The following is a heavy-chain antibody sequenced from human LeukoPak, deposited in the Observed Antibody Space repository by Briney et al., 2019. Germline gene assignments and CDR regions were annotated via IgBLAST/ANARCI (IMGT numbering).Heavy chain of an antibody. J-gene: IGHJ4*02. Sequence: GGSLRLSCAASGFTSGFTFDDYGMNWVRQVPGKGLEWVSGISGDGGRTGSADSVQGRFTISRDNSRNSLHLQMNSLRVEDTAFYYCVKDSNYDFWSGYYKGFDNWGQGTLVTVSS. V-gene: IGHV3-20*04. CDR1: GFTFDDYG. CDR3: VKDSNYDFWSGYYKGFDN. CDR2: ISGDGGRT. D-gene: IGHD3-3*01.